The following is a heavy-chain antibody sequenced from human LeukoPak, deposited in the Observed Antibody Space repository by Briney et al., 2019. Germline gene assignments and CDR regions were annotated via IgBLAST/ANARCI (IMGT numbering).Heavy chain of an antibody. Sequence: GGSLTLSRAPSGFTFSSYAMSWVRPAPRKGPEWVSAISGSGGSPYSAHSVKGRFTISRDNSQNTLYLQTNSLGAGDAGGYYCAKGGYCSSTSCYFDYWGQGTLVTVSS. CDR2: ISGSGGSP. V-gene: IGHV3-23*01. J-gene: IGHJ4*02. D-gene: IGHD2-2*01. CDR1: GFTFSSYA. CDR3: AKGGYCSSTSCYFDY.